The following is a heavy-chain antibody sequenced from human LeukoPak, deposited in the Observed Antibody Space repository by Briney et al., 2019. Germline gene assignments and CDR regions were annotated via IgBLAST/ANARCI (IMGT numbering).Heavy chain of an antibody. D-gene: IGHD1-26*01. J-gene: IGHJ3*02. CDR2: ISSSSYI. CDR1: RFTFSSYS. CDR3: AKDIGSGSGNDAFDI. V-gene: IGHV3-21*04. Sequence: GGSLRLSCAASRFTFSSYSMNWVRQAPGKGLEWVSSISSSSYIYYADSVKGRFTISRDNAKNSLYLQMNSLRAEDTALYYCAKDIGSGSGNDAFDIWGQGTMVTVSS.